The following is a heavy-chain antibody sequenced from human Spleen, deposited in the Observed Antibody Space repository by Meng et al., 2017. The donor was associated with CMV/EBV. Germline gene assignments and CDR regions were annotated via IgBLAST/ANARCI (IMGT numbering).Heavy chain of an antibody. CDR1: GFTFSSYA. J-gene: IGHJ6*02. Sequence: GGSLRLSCAASGFTFSSYAMSWVRQAPGKGLEWVAVISYDGSNKYYADSVKGRFTISRDNSKNTLYLQMNSLRAEDTAVYYCARAQWGGYDSPYYYYGMDVWGQGTTVTVSS. D-gene: IGHD5-12*01. V-gene: IGHV3-30-3*01. CDR2: ISYDGSNK. CDR3: ARAQWGGYDSPYYYYGMDV.